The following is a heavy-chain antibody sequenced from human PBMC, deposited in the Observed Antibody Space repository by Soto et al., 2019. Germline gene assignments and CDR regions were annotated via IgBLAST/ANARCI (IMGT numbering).Heavy chain of an antibody. J-gene: IGHJ6*02. V-gene: IGHV1-18*01. CDR3: ARINIAAAGLPPDYYYGMDV. CDR1: GYTFTSYG. D-gene: IGHD6-13*01. Sequence: GASVKVSCKASGYTFTSYGISWVRQAPGQGLEWMGWISAYNSNTNYAQKLQGRVTMTTDTSTSTAYMELRSLRSDDTAVYYCARINIAAAGLPPDYYYGMDVWGQGTTVTVSS. CDR2: ISAYNSNT.